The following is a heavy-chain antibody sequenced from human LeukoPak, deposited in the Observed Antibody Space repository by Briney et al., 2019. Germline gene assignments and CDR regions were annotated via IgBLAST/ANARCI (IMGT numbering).Heavy chain of an antibody. D-gene: IGHD1-26*01. V-gene: IGHV4-34*01. CDR2: INHSGST. J-gene: IGHJ5*02. CDR3: ARGSDHWFDP. CDR1: GGSFGGYN. Sequence: SEPLSLPCAVYGGSFGGYNWSWTRQPPGKGLEWIGEINHSGSTNYNPSLKSRVTISVDTSKNQFSLKLSSVTAADTAVYYCARGSDHWFDPWGQGTLVTVSS.